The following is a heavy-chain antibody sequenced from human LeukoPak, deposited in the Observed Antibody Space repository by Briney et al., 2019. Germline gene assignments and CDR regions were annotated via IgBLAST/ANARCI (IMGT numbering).Heavy chain of an antibody. Sequence: SVKVSCKASGGTFSIYAISWVRQAPGQGLEWMGGIIPILGTANYAQKFQGRVTITADESTSTAYMELSSLRSEDTAVYYCARDRRIAVAGTYYYYGMDVWGQGTTVTVSS. CDR2: IIPILGTA. J-gene: IGHJ6*02. D-gene: IGHD6-19*01. CDR3: ARDRRIAVAGTYYYYGMDV. CDR1: GGTFSIYA. V-gene: IGHV1-69*13.